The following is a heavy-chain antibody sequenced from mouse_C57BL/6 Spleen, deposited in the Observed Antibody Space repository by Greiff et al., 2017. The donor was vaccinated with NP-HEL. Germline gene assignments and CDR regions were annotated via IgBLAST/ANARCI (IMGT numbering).Heavy chain of an antibody. D-gene: IGHD1-1*01. V-gene: IGHV14-1*01. Sequence: VQLQQSGAELVRPGASVKLSCTASGFNITDYSMHWVKQRPEQGLEWIGRIDPEDGDTEYAPKFQGKATMTADPSSNTAYLQLSSLTSEDTAVYYCTPYYGSSHPFAYWGQGTLVTVSA. CDR1: GFNITDYS. CDR3: TPYYGSSHPFAY. J-gene: IGHJ3*01. CDR2: IDPEDGDT.